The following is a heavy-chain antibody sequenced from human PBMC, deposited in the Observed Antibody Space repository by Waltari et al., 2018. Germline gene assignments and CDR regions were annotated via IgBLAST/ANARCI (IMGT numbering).Heavy chain of an antibody. CDR3: ARGPSWYEGWGIDY. CDR1: GFTFSSYA. V-gene: IGHV3-20*01. D-gene: IGHD6-13*01. Sequence: VQLVESGGGVVQPGGSLRLSCAASGFTFSSYAMSWVRQAPGKGLEWVSAISGSGGSTGYADSVKGRFTISRDNAKNSLYLQMNSLRAEDTALYHCARGPSWYEGWGIDYWGQGTLVTVSS. CDR2: ISGSGGST. J-gene: IGHJ4*02.